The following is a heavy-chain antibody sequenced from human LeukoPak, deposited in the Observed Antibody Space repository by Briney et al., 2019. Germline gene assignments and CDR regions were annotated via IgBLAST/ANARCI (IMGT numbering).Heavy chain of an antibody. J-gene: IGHJ4*02. V-gene: IGHV5-51*01. CDR1: GYIFNNFW. D-gene: IGHD1-1*01. CDR2: IYPGDSDT. Sequence: GASLKISCKGVGYIFNNFWIAWVRQMPGKGLEWMGIIYPGDSDTRYNPSFQGQVTISADKSISTAYLQWSSLKASDTAIYYCATKGERRPFDYWGQGTLVTVSS. CDR3: ATKGERRPFDY.